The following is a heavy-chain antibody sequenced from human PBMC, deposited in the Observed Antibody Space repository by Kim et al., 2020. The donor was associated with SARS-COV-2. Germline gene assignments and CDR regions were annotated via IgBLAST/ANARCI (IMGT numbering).Heavy chain of an antibody. V-gene: IGHV1-18*01. CDR3: ARTSSYCSGPGY. Sequence: NYSQKLQGRVTMTADTSTSTAYMELRSLRSDDTAVYYCARTSSYCSGPGYWGQGTLVTVSS. J-gene: IGHJ4*02. D-gene: IGHD2-15*01.